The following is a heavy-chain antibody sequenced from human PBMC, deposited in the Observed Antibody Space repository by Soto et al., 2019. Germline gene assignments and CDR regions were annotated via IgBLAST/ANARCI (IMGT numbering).Heavy chain of an antibody. V-gene: IGHV3-30-3*01. Sequence: PGGSLRLSCAASGFTFSSYAMHWVRQAPGKGLEWVAVISYDGSNKYYADSVKGRFTISRDNSKNTLYLQMNSLRAEDTAVYYCASSYDSSGYSDYWGQGTLVTVSS. J-gene: IGHJ4*02. CDR2: ISYDGSNK. CDR1: GFTFSSYA. CDR3: ASSYDSSGYSDY. D-gene: IGHD3-22*01.